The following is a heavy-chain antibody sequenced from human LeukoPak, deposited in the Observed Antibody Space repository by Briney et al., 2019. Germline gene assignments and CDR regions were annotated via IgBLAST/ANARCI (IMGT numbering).Heavy chain of an antibody. V-gene: IGHV1-2*02. CDR2: INPNSGGT. J-gene: IGHJ5*02. D-gene: IGHD4-17*01. CDR1: GYTFTDYY. CDR3: ARGASGVYTVTTSWFDP. Sequence: GASVKVSCKASGYTFTDYYVHWVRQAPGQGLEWMGWINPNSGGTNYAQKFQGRVTMTRDTSISTAYMELSRLRSDDTAVYYCARGASGVYTVTTSWFDPWGQGTLVTVSP.